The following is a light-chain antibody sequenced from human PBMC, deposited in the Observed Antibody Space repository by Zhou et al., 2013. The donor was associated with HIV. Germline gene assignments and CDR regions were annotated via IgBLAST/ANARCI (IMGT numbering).Light chain of an antibody. CDR1: QGISNS. J-gene: IGKJ5*01. V-gene: IGKV1-NL1*01. CDR2: TSS. CDR3: QQYYSFPXPT. Sequence: DIQMTQSPSSLSASVGDRVTITCRASQGISNSLAWYQQKPGKAPKLLLYTSSRLESGVPSRFSGSGSGTDYTLTIGSLQPEDFATYYCQQYYSFPXPTVGGGTR.